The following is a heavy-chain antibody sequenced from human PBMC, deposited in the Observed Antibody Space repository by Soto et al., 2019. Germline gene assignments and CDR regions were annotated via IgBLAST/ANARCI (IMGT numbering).Heavy chain of an antibody. CDR1: GFTFSSFA. V-gene: IGHV3-30-3*01. CDR2: VSHDGTNN. CDR3: ARDTGTDYGDYSIPFDY. D-gene: IGHD4-17*01. J-gene: IGHJ4*02. Sequence: QVQLVESGGGVVQPGRSLRLSCAASGFTFSSFAVHWVRQAPGKRLEWVALVSHDGTNNYYADSVKGRFTISRDNSKNTVYLQMNSLRAEDTAIYYCARDTGTDYGDYSIPFDYWGQGTLVTVSS.